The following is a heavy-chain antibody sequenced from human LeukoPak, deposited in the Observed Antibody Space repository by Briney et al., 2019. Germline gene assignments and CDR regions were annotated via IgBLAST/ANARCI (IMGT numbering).Heavy chain of an antibody. V-gene: IGHV4-59*01. CDR3: AREHIAAAGRFDP. Sequence: SETLSLTWTVSGGSISSYYWSWIRQPPGKGLEWIGYIYYSGSTNYNPSLKSRVTISVDTSKNQFSLKLRSVTAADTAVYYCAREHIAAAGRFDPWGQGTLVTVSS. D-gene: IGHD6-13*01. CDR1: GGSISSYY. J-gene: IGHJ5*02. CDR2: IYYSGST.